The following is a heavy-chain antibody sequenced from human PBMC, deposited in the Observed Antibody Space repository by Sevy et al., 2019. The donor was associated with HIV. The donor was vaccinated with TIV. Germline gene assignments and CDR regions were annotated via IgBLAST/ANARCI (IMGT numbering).Heavy chain of an antibody. CDR1: GFTFSSYA. Sequence: GGSLRLSCAASGFTFSSYAMSWVRQAPGKGLEWVSAISGSGGSTYYADSVKGRFIISRDSSKNTLYLQMNSLRAEDTAVYYCAKASYGDYYFDYWGQGTLVTVSS. CDR2: ISGSGGST. D-gene: IGHD4-17*01. J-gene: IGHJ4*02. V-gene: IGHV3-23*01. CDR3: AKASYGDYYFDY.